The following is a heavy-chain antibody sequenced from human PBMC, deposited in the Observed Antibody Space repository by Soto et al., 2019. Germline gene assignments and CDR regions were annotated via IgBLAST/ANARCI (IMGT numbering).Heavy chain of an antibody. CDR3: ALSGYDYPYYYYCGMDV. V-gene: IGHV1-69*01. J-gene: IGHJ6*02. D-gene: IGHD5-12*01. CDR2: IIPIFGTA. CDR1: GGTFSSYA. Sequence: QVQLVQSGAEVKKPGSSVKVSCKASGGTFSSYAISWVRQAPGQGLEWMGGIIPIFGTANYAQKFQGRVTITADESTSTAYMELSSLRSEDTAVYYCALSGYDYPYYYYCGMDVWGQGTTVTVSS.